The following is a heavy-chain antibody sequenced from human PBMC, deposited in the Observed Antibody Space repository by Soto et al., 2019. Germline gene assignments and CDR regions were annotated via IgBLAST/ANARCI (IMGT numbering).Heavy chain of an antibody. D-gene: IGHD5-18*01. CDR1: GYTFIDYN. Sequence: ASVKVSCKASGYTFIDYNIHWVRQAPGQGLEWMGIINPTGYTSTLAQKFQGRLTVTSDASTNTVYMELGSLTSEETAMYFCARDLHGAFTTMSHWGRGTLVTVSS. V-gene: IGHV1-46*01. J-gene: IGHJ4*02. CDR2: INPTGYTS. CDR3: ARDLHGAFTTMSH.